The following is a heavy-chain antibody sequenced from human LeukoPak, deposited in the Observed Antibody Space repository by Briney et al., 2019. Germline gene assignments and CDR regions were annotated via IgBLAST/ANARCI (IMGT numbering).Heavy chain of an antibody. V-gene: IGHV4-61*02. CDR3: ARSRRGSIAVAGIRAGYYYYNMDV. D-gene: IGHD6-19*01. J-gene: IGHJ6*03. Sequence: SETLSLTCTVSGGSISSGSYYWNWIRQSAGEGLEWIVRIYTSGSTNYNPSLKSRVTISVDTSKNQFSLKLSSVTAADSAVYYCARSRRGSIAVAGIRAGYYYYNMDVWGKGTTVTVSS. CDR1: GGSISSGSYY. CDR2: IYTSGST.